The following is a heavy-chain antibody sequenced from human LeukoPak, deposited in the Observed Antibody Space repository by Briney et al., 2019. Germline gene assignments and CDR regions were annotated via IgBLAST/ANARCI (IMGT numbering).Heavy chain of an antibody. J-gene: IGHJ6*02. CDR1: GYTFTGYY. V-gene: IGHV1-2*02. Sequence: GASVKVSCKASGYTFTGYYMHWVRQAPGQGLEWMGWINPNSGGTNYAQKFQGRVTMTRDTSISTAYMELSRLRSDDTAVYYCARAGGLVGAIYYYYGMDVWGQGTTVTVSS. CDR2: INPNSGGT. D-gene: IGHD1-26*01. CDR3: ARAGGLVGAIYYYYGMDV.